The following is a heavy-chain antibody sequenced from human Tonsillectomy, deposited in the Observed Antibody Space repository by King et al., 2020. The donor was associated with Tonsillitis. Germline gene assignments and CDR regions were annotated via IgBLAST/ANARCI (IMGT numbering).Heavy chain of an antibody. CDR3: ARHESGGARVNFDY. J-gene: IGHJ4*02. V-gene: IGHV4-39*01. CDR1: GGSISSSSYY. Sequence: QLQESGPGLVKPSETLSLTCTVSGGSISSSSYYWGWIRQPPGKGLEWIGSIYYSGSTYYNPSLKSRVTISVDTSKNQFSLKLSSVTAADTAVYYCARHESGGARVNFDYWGQGTLVTVSS. CDR2: IYYSGST. D-gene: IGHD1-26*01.